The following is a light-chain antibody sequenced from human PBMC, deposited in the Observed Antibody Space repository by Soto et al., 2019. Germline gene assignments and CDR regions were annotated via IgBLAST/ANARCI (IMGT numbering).Light chain of an antibody. CDR2: EDT. J-gene: IGLJ3*02. CDR3: TSYVGNDIWV. V-gene: IGLV2-8*01. CDR1: SSDVGAYKY. Sequence: QSALTQPPSASGSPGQSVTISCTGTSSDVGAYKYVSWYQQYPGKAPKLMIYEDTQRPSGVPDRFSGSKSGNTASLTVSGLQAEDEADYDCTSYVGNDIWVFGGGTKLTVL.